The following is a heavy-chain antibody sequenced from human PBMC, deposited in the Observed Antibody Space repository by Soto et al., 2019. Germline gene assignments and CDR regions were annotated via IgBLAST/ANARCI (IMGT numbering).Heavy chain of an antibody. Sequence: SETLSLTCTVSGVAVSRETFCWSWQGQPTGKGVEWISRIYFTGNTDYNPSLKSRVTMSLDTSRHQFSLNLSSVTAADTAVCYGTRGPPRDQWFDPWGLGTLVTVSS. J-gene: IGHJ5*02. CDR3: TRGPPRDQWFDP. V-gene: IGHV4-61*01. D-gene: IGHD2-2*01. CDR2: IYFTGNT. CDR1: GVAVSRETFC.